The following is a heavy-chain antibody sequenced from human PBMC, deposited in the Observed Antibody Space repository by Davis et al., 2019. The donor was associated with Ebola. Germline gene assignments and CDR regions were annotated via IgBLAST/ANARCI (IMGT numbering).Heavy chain of an antibody. D-gene: IGHD1-14*01. J-gene: IGHJ4*02. CDR2: ISASGCST. Sequence: GESLKISCAASGFTFNSYAMSWVRQAPGKGLEWVSGISASGCSTYYADSVRGRFTISRDNSKNTLYLQMNSLRAEDTAVYYCAKDQGRVESEGLDYWGQGTLVTVSS. CDR3: AKDQGRVESEGLDY. CDR1: GFTFNSYA. V-gene: IGHV3-23*01.